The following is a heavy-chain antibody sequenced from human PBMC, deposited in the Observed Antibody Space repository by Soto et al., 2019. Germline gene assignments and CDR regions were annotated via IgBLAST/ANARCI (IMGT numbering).Heavy chain of an antibody. D-gene: IGHD3-22*01. Sequence: SVKVSCKXSGGTFSSYAISWVRQAPGQGLEWMGGIIPIFGTANYAQKFQGRVTITADESTSTAYMELSSLRSGDTAVYYCARADSSGYYYYGMDVWGQGTTVTVSS. CDR3: ARADSSGYYYYGMDV. CDR2: IIPIFGTA. V-gene: IGHV1-69*13. J-gene: IGHJ6*02. CDR1: GGTFSSYA.